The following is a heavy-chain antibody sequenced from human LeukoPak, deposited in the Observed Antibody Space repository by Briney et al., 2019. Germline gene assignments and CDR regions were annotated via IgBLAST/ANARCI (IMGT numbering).Heavy chain of an antibody. J-gene: IGHJ4*02. CDR2: IYNTGTT. V-gene: IGHV4-4*07. CDR1: GGSISTYY. CDR3: ARANPPGAFDY. Sequence: SETLSLTCTVSGGSISTYYWSWIRQPAGKGLEWIGRIYNTGTTNRNPSLKCRVTMSVDTSKNQFSLKLSSVTAADTAVYYCARANPPGAFDYWGQGTLVTVSS.